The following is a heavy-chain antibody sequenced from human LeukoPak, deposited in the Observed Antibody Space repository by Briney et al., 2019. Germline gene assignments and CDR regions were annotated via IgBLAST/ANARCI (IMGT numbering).Heavy chain of an antibody. D-gene: IGHD1-26*01. V-gene: IGHV4-38-2*02. J-gene: IGHJ4*02. CDR1: GYSISSGYY. Sequence: SETLSLTCTVSGYSISSGYYWGWIRQPPGKGLEWIGSIYHSGSTYYNPSLKSRVTISVDTSKNQFSLKLSSVTAADTAVYYCARWDSGSYWESFDYWGQGTLVTVSS. CDR2: IYHSGST. CDR3: ARWDSGSYWESFDY.